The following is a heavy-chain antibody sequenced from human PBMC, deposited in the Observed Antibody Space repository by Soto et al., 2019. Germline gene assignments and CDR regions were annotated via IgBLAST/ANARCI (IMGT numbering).Heavy chain of an antibody. J-gene: IGHJ6*03. CDR3: ARDENTVTTETFYCYYMDV. D-gene: IGHD4-17*01. CDR2: ISTISDTI. V-gene: IGHV3-48*01. CDR1: GLTFSSYN. Sequence: GGSLRLSCAASGLTFSSYNMHWVLQTPGKGLEWLAYISTISDTIYYADSVRGRFTISRDNAKNSLYLHMNSLRVEDTAVYYCARDENTVTTETFYCYYMDVWGKGITVTVPS.